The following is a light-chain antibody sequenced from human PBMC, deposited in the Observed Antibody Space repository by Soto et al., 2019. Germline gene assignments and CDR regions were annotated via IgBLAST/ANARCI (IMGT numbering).Light chain of an antibody. CDR1: SSDVGSYNR. J-gene: IGLJ1*01. CDR3: NSYTSSNTHV. V-gene: IGLV2-18*02. CDR2: EVS. Sequence: QSVPTQPPSVSGSPGQSVTISCTGTSSDVGSYNRVSWYQQPPGTAPKLMIYEVSNRPSGVADRFSGSKSGNTASLTISGLQPEDEADYYCNSYTSSNTHVFRTGTKVTVL.